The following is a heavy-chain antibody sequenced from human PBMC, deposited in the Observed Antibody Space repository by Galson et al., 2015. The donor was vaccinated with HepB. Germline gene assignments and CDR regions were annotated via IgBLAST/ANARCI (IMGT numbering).Heavy chain of an antibody. CDR3: VRDPPSELWLFDC. CDR2: LSGSGART. V-gene: IGHV3-23*01. CDR1: GFTFNSHA. J-gene: IGHJ4*02. D-gene: IGHD5-12*01. Sequence: SLRLSCAASGFTFNSHAMTWVRQTPGKGLEWVSGLSGSGARTYYADSVKGRFTISRDNSKNTLYLRMNSLRAEDTAVYYCVRDPPSELWLFDCWGQGTLVTVSS.